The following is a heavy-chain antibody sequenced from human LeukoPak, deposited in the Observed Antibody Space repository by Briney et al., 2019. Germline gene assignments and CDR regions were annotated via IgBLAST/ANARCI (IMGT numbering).Heavy chain of an antibody. J-gene: IGHJ4*02. CDR3: AREPYSGSYYVDY. CDR2: INPNSGGT. CDR1: GYTFTGYY. V-gene: IGHV1-2*02. D-gene: IGHD1-26*01. Sequence: ASVKVSCKASGYTFTGYYMHWVRQAPGQGLKWMGWINPNSGGTNYAQKFQGRVTMTRDTSISTAYMELSRLRSDDTAVYYCAREPYSGSYYVDYWGQGTLVTVSS.